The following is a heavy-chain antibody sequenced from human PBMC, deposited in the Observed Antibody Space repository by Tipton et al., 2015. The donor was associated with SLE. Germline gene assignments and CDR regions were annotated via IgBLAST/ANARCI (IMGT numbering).Heavy chain of an antibody. CDR1: GGSISSSSYY. V-gene: IGHV4-39*07. J-gene: IGHJ5*02. CDR3: ARDSITMVQGDTVSLSWLDP. CDR2: IYYSGST. Sequence: GLVKPSETLSLICTVSGGSISSSSYYWGWIRQPPGKGLDWIGSIYYSGSTYYNPSLKSRVTISLDTSKNQFSLKLSSVTAADTAVYYCARDSITMVQGDTVSLSWLDPWGQGTLVTVSS. D-gene: IGHD3-10*01.